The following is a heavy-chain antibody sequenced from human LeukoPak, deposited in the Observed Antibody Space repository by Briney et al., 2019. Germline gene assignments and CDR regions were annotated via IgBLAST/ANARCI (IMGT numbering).Heavy chain of an antibody. J-gene: IGHJ6*02. CDR2: ISYDGSNK. Sequence: GGSLRLSCAASGFTFSSYAMHWVRQAPGKGLEWVAVISYDGSNKYYADSVKGRFTISRDNSKNTLHLQMNSLRAEDTAVYYCARDPRTVAPYYYYGMDVWGQGTTVTVSS. CDR1: GFTFSSYA. CDR3: ARDPRTVAPYYYYGMDV. V-gene: IGHV3-30-3*01. D-gene: IGHD6-19*01.